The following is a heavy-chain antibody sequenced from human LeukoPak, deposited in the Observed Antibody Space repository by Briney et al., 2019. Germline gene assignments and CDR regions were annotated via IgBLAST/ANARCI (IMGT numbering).Heavy chain of an antibody. CDR3: ARVGTAAAGLTDY. CDR1: GGTSSSYA. Sequence: GSSVKVSCKASGGTSSSYAISWVRQAPGQGLEWMGWISAYNGNTNYAQKLQGRVTMTTDTSTSTAYMELRSLRSDGTAVYYCARVGTAAAGLTDYWGQGTLVTVSS. D-gene: IGHD6-13*01. CDR2: ISAYNGNT. J-gene: IGHJ4*02. V-gene: IGHV1-18*01.